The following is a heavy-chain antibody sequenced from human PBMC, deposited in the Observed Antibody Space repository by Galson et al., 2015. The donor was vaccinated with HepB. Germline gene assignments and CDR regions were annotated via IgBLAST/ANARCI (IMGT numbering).Heavy chain of an antibody. J-gene: IGHJ2*01. CDR1: GFTFSKFA. V-gene: IGHV3-23*01. CDR2: ISASGGDT. D-gene: IGHD6-19*01. CDR3: AKLPVAGLRGEWYFDL. Sequence: SLRLSCAASGFTFSKFALNWVRQAPGKGLEWVSNISASGGDTLYTDSVRGRFTISRDNSKNTVYLQMNSLRVEDMALYYCAKLPVAGLRGEWYFDLWGRGALVTVSS.